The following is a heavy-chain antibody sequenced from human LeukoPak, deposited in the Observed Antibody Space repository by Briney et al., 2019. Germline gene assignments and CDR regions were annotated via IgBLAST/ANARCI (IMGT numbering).Heavy chain of an antibody. Sequence: GGSLRLSCAASGFTFSSYGMHWVRQAPGKGLEWVAFMRHDGSNKYYADSVRGRFTISRDNSKNTLYLQMNSLRAEDTAVYYCAKDDPYNWYYMDVWGKGTTLTVSS. J-gene: IGHJ6*03. CDR1: GFTFSSYG. V-gene: IGHV3-30*02. CDR2: MRHDGSNK. CDR3: AKDDPYNWYYMDV. D-gene: IGHD1-20*01.